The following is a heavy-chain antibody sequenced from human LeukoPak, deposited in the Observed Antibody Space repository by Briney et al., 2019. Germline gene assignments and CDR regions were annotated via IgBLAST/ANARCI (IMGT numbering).Heavy chain of an antibody. V-gene: IGHV3-23*01. Sequence: GGSLRLSCAASGFTFSSYAMSWVRQAPGKGLEWVSAIGGSGGSTYYADSVKGRFTISRDNSKNTLYLQMNSLRAEDTAVYYCAKGEPYYDSSTYFDYWGQGTLVTVSS. CDR1: GFTFSSYA. CDR2: IGGSGGST. J-gene: IGHJ4*02. D-gene: IGHD3-22*01. CDR3: AKGEPYYDSSTYFDY.